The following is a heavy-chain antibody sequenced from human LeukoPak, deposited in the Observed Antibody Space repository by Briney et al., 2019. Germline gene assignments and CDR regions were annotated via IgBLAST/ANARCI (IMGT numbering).Heavy chain of an antibody. CDR3: AVSWHGGNYYFDY. J-gene: IGHJ4*02. V-gene: IGHV1-2*02. CDR2: INPNSGGT. Sequence: ASVKVSCKASGYTFTGYYMHWVRQAPGQGLEWMGWINPNSGGTNYAQKFQGRVTMTRDTSISTAYMELSRLRSDDTAVYYCAVSWHGGNYYFDYWGQGTLVTVSS. CDR1: GYTFTGYY. D-gene: IGHD1-1*01.